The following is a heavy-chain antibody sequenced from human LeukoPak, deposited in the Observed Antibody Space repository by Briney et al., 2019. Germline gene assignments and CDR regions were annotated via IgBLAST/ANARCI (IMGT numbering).Heavy chain of an antibody. V-gene: IGHV3-48*04. D-gene: IGHD5-24*01. CDR2: IGSSGSSI. CDR1: GFSFNNYA. J-gene: IGHJ4*02. Sequence: PGGSLRLSCAASGFSFNNYAMEWVRQAPGKGLEWIAYIGSSGSSIYYADSVKGRFTISRDNAKNSLYVEMESLRVEDTAVYFCASMRWLQFFHWGQGTLVTVSS. CDR3: ASMRWLQFFH.